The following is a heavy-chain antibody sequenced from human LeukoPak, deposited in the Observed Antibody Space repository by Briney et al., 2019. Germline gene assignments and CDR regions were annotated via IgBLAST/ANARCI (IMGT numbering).Heavy chain of an antibody. J-gene: IGHJ4*02. CDR1: GYTFTGYY. CDR2: IIPILGIA. CDR3: ARGRGDRSSWYYFDY. Sequence: SVKVSCKASGYTFTGYYMHWVRQAPGQGLEWMGRIIPILGIANYAQKFQGRVTITADKSTSTAYMELSSLRSEDTAVYYCARGRGDRSSWYYFDYWGQGTLVTVSS. V-gene: IGHV1-69*04. D-gene: IGHD6-13*01.